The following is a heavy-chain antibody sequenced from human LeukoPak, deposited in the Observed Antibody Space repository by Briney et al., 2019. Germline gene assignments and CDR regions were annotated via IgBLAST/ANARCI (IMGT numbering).Heavy chain of an antibody. J-gene: IGHJ1*01. D-gene: IGHD1-26*01. CDR2: MNPDSGNT. Sequence: ASVKVSCKASGYTFTSYDINWVRQATGQGPEWMGWMNPDSGNTGYAQKFQGRVTMIRNTSISTAYMELSSLRSEDTAVYYCARFLMGAQRGYFQHWGQGTLVTVSS. CDR1: GYTFTSYD. V-gene: IGHV1-8*01. CDR3: ARFLMGAQRGYFQH.